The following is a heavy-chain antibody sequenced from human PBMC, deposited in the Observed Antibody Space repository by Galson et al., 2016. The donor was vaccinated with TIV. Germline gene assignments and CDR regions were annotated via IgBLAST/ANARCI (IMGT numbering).Heavy chain of an antibody. Sequence: SLRLSCAASGFIFSISDMHWVRQAPGKGLKWVAVVSHDGTNKDYADSVKGRFTISRDNSKRTLYLEMNSLRVEDTAVYYCAKVASPFFYDSSGPRNAFDIWGQGTMVTVSS. CDR3: AKVASPFFYDSSGPRNAFDI. CDR1: GFIFSISD. V-gene: IGHV3-30*18. D-gene: IGHD3-22*01. CDR2: VSHDGTNK. J-gene: IGHJ3*02.